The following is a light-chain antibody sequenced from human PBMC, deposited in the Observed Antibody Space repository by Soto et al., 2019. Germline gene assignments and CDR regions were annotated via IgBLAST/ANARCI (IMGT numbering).Light chain of an antibody. Sequence: DVVMTKSPFSLPVTLGQPASISCRSTKSLVYSNGKRYLNWFPQRPGQSPRRLIYKVWIRDPGVPDRVRGSGSGTDFTLTISRVEAEDVGIYYCMQGTHWPRTFGQGTRVEIK. CDR1: KSLVYSNGKRY. CDR3: MQGTHWPRT. CDR2: KVW. J-gene: IGKJ1*01. V-gene: IGKV2-30*01.